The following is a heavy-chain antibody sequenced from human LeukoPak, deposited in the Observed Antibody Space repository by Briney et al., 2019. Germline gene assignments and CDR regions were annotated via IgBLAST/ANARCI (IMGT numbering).Heavy chain of an antibody. D-gene: IGHD2-15*01. CDR2: ISSSSSTI. CDR3: LSGAVYCSGSRSNCYYYYGMDV. CDR1: GFTFSSYS. V-gene: IGHV3-48*02. J-gene: IGHJ6*02. Sequence: GGSLRLSCAASGFTFSSYSMNWVRQAPGKGLEWVSYISSSSSTIYYADSVKGRFTISRDNAKNSLYLQMNSLRDEDTAVYYWLSGAVYCSGSRSNCYYYYGMDVWGQGTTVTVSS.